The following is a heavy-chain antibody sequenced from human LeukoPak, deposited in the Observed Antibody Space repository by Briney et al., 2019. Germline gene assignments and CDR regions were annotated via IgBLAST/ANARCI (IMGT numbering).Heavy chain of an antibody. V-gene: IGHV5-51*01. D-gene: IGHD2-21*01. CDR1: GYSFTYYW. CDR2: IYPSDSDT. J-gene: IGHJ4*02. CDR3: ERHTQHGEDY. Sequence: GESLKISCEGSGYSFTYYWIGWVRQMPGKGLEWMGIIYPSDSDTRYSPSFQGQVTISADRSISTAYLQWSSLKASDTAIYYCERHTQHGEDYWGQGTLVTVSS.